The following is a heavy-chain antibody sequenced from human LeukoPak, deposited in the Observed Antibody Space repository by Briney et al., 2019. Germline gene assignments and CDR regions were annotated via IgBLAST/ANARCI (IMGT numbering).Heavy chain of an antibody. V-gene: IGHV3-7*03. J-gene: IGHJ4*02. CDR2: IDQHGNTK. CDR1: GFTFSNYW. Sequence: GGSLRLSCAASGFTFSNYWMSWVRQAPGQGLEWVANIDQHGNTKYYVDSVEGRFTISRDNARNSLYLQMNSLRSEDTAVYYCASFQKQVWGQGTLVTVSS. CDR3: ASFQKQV.